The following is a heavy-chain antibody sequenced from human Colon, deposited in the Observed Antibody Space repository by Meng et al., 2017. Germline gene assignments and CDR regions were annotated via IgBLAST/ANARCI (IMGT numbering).Heavy chain of an antibody. Sequence: LPPLESGSGLVTPSVTLSLTCTVSGNSTSFISHSWGWIRQTPGTGLEWIGCLHSNGNTYYNPSLRSRVTISADTPKNQFYLSLFSVTAADTAVYYCGRDQGRELINHWGQGTLVTVSS. J-gene: IGHJ4*02. CDR1: GNSTSFISHS. D-gene: IGHD1-7*01. V-gene: IGHV4-39*07. CDR2: LHSNGNT. CDR3: GRDQGRELINH.